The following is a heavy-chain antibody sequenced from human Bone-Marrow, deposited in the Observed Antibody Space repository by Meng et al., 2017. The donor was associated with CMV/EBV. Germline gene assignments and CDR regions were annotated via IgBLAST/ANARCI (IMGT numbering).Heavy chain of an antibody. CDR2: INHSGST. CDR1: GGSFSGYY. CDR3: ARGTYYDFWSGYVRYGMDV. D-gene: IGHD3-3*01. J-gene: IGHJ6*02. V-gene: IGHV4-34*01. Sequence: GSLRLSCAVYGGSFSGYYWSWIRQPPGKGLEWIGEINHSGSTNYNPSLKSRVTISVDTSKNQFSLKLSSVTAADTAVYYCARGTYYDFWSGYVRYGMDVWGQGTTVTVSS.